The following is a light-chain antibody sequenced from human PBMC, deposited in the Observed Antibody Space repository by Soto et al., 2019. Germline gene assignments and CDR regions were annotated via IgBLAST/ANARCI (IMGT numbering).Light chain of an antibody. J-gene: IGLJ3*02. Sequence: QSVLTQPPSVSAAPGQKVTISCSGGSSNIGNHYASWYQQLPGAAPRLLIYDNNKRPSGIPERYAGSKSGTSATLDITGLQTGDEADYYCGTWDSGLSAWVFGGGTKVTVL. CDR1: SSNIGNHY. V-gene: IGLV1-51*01. CDR2: DNN. CDR3: GTWDSGLSAWV.